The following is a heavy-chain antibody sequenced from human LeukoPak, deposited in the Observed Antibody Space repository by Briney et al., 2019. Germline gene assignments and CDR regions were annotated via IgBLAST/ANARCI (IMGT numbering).Heavy chain of an antibody. D-gene: IGHD2-15*01. CDR1: GFTFSSYG. Sequence: PGGSLRLSCAASGFTFSSYGMHWVRQAPGKGLEWVAFIRYDGSNKYYADSVKGRFTISRDDAKNTLYLQMNSLRAEDTAVYYCVRGGESTWSWGQGTLVTVSS. CDR2: IRYDGSNK. V-gene: IGHV3-30*02. J-gene: IGHJ5*02. CDR3: VRGGESTWS.